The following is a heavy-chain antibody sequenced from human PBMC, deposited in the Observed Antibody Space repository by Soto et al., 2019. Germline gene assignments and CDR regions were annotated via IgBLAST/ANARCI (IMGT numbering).Heavy chain of an antibody. Sequence: PGGSLRLSCAASGFTFSSYGMHWVRQAPGKGLEWVAVIWYDGSNKYYADSVKGRFTISRDNSKNTLYLQMNSLRAEDTAVYYCARDRAVRGVIGSYNWFDPWGQGTLVTVLL. CDR3: ARDRAVRGVIGSYNWFDP. V-gene: IGHV3-33*01. CDR1: GFTFSSYG. CDR2: IWYDGSNK. D-gene: IGHD3-10*01. J-gene: IGHJ5*02.